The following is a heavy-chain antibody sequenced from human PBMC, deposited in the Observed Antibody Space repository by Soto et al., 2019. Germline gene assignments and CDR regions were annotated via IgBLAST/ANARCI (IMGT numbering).Heavy chain of an antibody. V-gene: IGHV1-18*01. CDR3: ARHLVVGAALYYFDY. CDR2: ISAYNGNT. CDR1: GYTFISYG. Sequence: QVQLVQSGAEVKKPGASVKVSCKASGYTFISYGISWVRQAPGQGLEWMGWISAYNGNTNYAQKLQGRVTMTTDASTSTGYMELRSLRSDDTAVYYCARHLVVGAALYYFDYWGQGTLVTVSS. J-gene: IGHJ4*02. D-gene: IGHD2-15*01.